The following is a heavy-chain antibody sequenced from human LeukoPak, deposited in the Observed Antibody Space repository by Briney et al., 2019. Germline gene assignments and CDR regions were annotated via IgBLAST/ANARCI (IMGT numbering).Heavy chain of an antibody. V-gene: IGHV1-69-2*01. CDR1: GYTFTGYY. CDR2: VDPEDGET. Sequence: GASVKVSCKASGYTFTGYYMHWVQQAPGKGLEWMGRVDPEDGETIYAEPFQGRVTITADTSTDTAYMELSSLRSDDTAVYYCATGRKVGALSPFDYWGQGTLVTVSS. CDR3: ATGRKVGALSPFDY. D-gene: IGHD1-26*01. J-gene: IGHJ4*02.